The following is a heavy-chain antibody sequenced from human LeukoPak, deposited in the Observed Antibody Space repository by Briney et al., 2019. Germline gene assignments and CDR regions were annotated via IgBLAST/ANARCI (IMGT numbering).Heavy chain of an antibody. V-gene: IGHV1-2*02. D-gene: IGHD2-2*01. J-gene: IGHJ4*02. CDR2: INPNSGGT. Sequence: ASVKVSCKASGYTFTGYYMHWVRQAPGQGLEWMGWINPNSGGTNYAQKFQGRVTMTRDTSISTVYMELRRLRSDDTAVYYCARDTGIVVVPAAIFFDYWGQGTLVTVSS. CDR1: GYTFTGYY. CDR3: ARDTGIVVVPAAIFFDY.